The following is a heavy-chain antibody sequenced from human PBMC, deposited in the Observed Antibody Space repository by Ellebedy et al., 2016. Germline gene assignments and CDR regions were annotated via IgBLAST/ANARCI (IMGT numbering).Heavy chain of an antibody. CDR3: AKCRHINGCLLDY. CDR2: ITGSGDRT. Sequence: GGSLRLSCVVSGFSVSSNYLSWVRQAPGKGPEWVSTITGSGDRTNYADSVKGRFTISRDSSKNTLYLDMDSLRAEDTAIYYCAKCRHINGCLLDYWGQGTLVTVS. V-gene: IGHV3-23*01. J-gene: IGHJ4*02. CDR1: GFSVSSNY. D-gene: IGHD6-19*01.